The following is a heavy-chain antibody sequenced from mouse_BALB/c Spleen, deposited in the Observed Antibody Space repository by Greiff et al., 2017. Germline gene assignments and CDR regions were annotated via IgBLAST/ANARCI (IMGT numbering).Heavy chain of an antibody. D-gene: IGHD1-1*02. CDR1: GFTFSDYY. CDR3: ARGGGAMDY. CDR2: ISDGGSYT. V-gene: IGHV5-4*02. Sequence: EVQRVESGGGLVKPGGSLKLSCAASGFTFSDYYMYWVRQTPEKRLEWVATISDGGSYTYYPDSVKGRFTISRDNAKNNLYLQMSSLKSEDTAMYYCARGGGAMDYWGQGTSVTVSS. J-gene: IGHJ4*01.